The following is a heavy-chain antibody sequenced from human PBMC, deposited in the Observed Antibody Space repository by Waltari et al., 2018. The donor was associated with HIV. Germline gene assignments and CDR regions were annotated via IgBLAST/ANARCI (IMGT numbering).Heavy chain of an antibody. V-gene: IGHV3-11*01. CDR1: GFVFSDVY. CDR2: ISSSGTTI. D-gene: IGHD2-21*02. Sequence: QVQLVEYGGGLVKPGGRLKLPCAASGFVFSDVYLSWFRQAPGKGLEWISDISSSGTTIYYRDSVKGRFTISRDNAKNSLSLQMNSLRAEDTAVYYCASPGPYCGGDCYLDWGPGTLVTVSS. J-gene: IGHJ4*02. CDR3: ASPGPYCGGDCYLD.